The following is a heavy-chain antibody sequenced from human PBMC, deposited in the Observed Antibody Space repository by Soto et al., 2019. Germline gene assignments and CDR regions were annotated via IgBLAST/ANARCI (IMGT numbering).Heavy chain of an antibody. CDR2: INPDSGDT. D-gene: IGHD2-15*01. J-gene: IGHJ4*02. Sequence: ASVKVSCKASGYTFTNYYMHWVRQAPGQGLEWMGWINPDSGDTEYAQKFQGRVTMTRDTSLSTAYMEVSRLRSDDTAMYYCTTHAAYYYNDYWGQGTLVTV. CDR3: TTHAAYYYNDY. CDR1: GYTFTNYY. V-gene: IGHV1-2*02.